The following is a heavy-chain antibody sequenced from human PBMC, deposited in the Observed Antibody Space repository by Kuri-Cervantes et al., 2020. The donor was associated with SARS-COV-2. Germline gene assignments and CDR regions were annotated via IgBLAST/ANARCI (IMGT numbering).Heavy chain of an antibody. V-gene: IGHV1-69*04. CDR3: ARDLVVPAASGTDY. J-gene: IGHJ4*02. CDR2: IIPILGTA. CDR1: GGTFSSYA. Sequence: SVKVSCKASGGTFSSYAISWVRQAPGQGLEWMGRIIPILGTANYAQKFQGRVTITADKSTSTAYMELSSLRSEDTAVYYCARDLVVPAASGTDYWGQGTLVTGSS. D-gene: IGHD2-2*01.